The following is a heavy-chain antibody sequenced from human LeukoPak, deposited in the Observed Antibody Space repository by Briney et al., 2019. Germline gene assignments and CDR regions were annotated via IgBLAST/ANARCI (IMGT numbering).Heavy chain of an antibody. CDR1: GGSISSYY. CDR2: IYYSGST. CDR3: ARDYGAFTVEDAFDI. J-gene: IGHJ3*02. V-gene: IGHV4-59*01. Sequence: SETLSLTCTVSGGSISSYYWSWIRQPPGKGLEWIGYIYYSGSTNYNPSLKSRVTISVDTSKNQFSLKLSSVTAADTAVYYCARDYGAFTVEDAFDIWGQGTMVTDSS. D-gene: IGHD4-23*01.